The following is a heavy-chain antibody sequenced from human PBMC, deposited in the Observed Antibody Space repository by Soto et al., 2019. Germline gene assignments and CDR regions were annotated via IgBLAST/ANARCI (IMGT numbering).Heavy chain of an antibody. Sequence: EASVKVSCKASGYTFNRYQMHWVRQAPGEGLEWMGIINPSDGSTSYAQKLQGRVTMTRDTSTSTVYMELNSLRSEDTAVYYCARHLGMDVWGQGTTVTVSS. CDR2: INPSDGST. V-gene: IGHV1-46*02. J-gene: IGHJ6*02. CDR1: GYTFNRYQ. CDR3: ARHLGMDV.